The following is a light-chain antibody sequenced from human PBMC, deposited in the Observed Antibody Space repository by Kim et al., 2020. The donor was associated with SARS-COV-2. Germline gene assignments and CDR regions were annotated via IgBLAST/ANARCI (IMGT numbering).Light chain of an antibody. J-gene: IGKJ4*02. Sequence: SQGERATLSCRASKSVSSNLAWYQQKPGQAPRLLIYGASTRATGIPDMFSGSGSGTEFTLTIGRLQSEVFAVYYCQKYNNWPPLTFGGGTKVAI. CDR3: QKYNNWPPLT. CDR1: KSVSSN. CDR2: GAS. V-gene: IGKV3-15*01.